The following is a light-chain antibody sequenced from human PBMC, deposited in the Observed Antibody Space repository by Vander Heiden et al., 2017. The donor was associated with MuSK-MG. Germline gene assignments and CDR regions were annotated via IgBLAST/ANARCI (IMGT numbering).Light chain of an antibody. V-gene: IGKV3-11*01. Sequence: EVVFTQSPATLSLSPGESATLSCRASQSISKLLAWYQQTPGQAPRLLSWDASNRATGIPARFSGSGSGTDFTFTISSLEPEDFAVYYCQHRNSWPLTFGQGTKVEFK. CDR2: DAS. CDR1: QSISKL. CDR3: QHRNSWPLT. J-gene: IGKJ1*01.